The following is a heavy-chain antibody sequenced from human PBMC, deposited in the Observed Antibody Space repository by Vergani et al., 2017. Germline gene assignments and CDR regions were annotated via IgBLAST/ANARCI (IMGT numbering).Heavy chain of an antibody. CDR3: ARNLAMGCCFDY. J-gene: IGHJ4*02. D-gene: IGHD2-8*01. Sequence: QVQLVESGGGVVQPGRSLRLSCAASGFTFSSYGMHWVRQAPGKGLEWVAVISYDGSNKYYADSVKGRFTISRDNSKNTLYLQMNSLRAEDTAVYYCARNLAMGCCFDYWGQGTLVTVSS. CDR1: GFTFSSYG. V-gene: IGHV3-30*03. CDR2: ISYDGSNK.